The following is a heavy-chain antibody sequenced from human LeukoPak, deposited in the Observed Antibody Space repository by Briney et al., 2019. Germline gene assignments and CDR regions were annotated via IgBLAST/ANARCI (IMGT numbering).Heavy chain of an antibody. Sequence: GGSLRLSCAASGFTFSSYAMSWVRQAPGKGLEWFSAISGSGGSTYYADSVKGRFTISRDNSKNTLYLQMNSLRAEDTAVYYCAKGGYSYGYYFDYWGQGTLVTVSS. CDR1: GFTFSSYA. V-gene: IGHV3-23*01. CDR3: AKGGYSYGYYFDY. J-gene: IGHJ4*02. D-gene: IGHD5-18*01. CDR2: ISGSGGST.